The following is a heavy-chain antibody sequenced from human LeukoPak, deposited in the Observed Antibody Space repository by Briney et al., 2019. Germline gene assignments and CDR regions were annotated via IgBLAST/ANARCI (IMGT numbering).Heavy chain of an antibody. CDR3: ARDRFEEGLAFDI. Sequence: ASVKVSCKASGYTFTGYYMHWVRQAPGQGLEWMGWINPNSGGTNYAQKFQGRVTMTRDTSISTAYMELSRLRSDDTAVYYCARDRFEEGLAFDIWGQGTMVTVSS. V-gene: IGHV1-2*02. CDR2: INPNSGGT. J-gene: IGHJ3*02. CDR1: GYTFTGYY.